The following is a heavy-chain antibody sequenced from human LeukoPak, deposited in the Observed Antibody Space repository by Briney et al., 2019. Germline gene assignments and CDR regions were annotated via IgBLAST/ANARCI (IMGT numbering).Heavy chain of an antibody. D-gene: IGHD6-19*01. J-gene: IGHJ4*02. V-gene: IGHV1-69*05. CDR1: GVTFSSYA. CDR2: IIPIFGTA. CDR3: ARDEGIAVAGL. Sequence: TSVKVSCKASGVTFSSYAICWVLQAPGQGLEWMGRIIPIFGTANYAQKLQGRVTITTDESTSTAYMELSSLRSEDTAVYYCARDEGIAVAGLWGQGTLVTVSS.